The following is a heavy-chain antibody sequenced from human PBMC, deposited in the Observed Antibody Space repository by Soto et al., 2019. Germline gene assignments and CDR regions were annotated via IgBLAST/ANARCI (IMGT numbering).Heavy chain of an antibody. J-gene: IGHJ4*02. V-gene: IGHV4-34*01. CDR1: GGSFTGYY. Sequence: QVQLQQWGAGLLKPSETLSLTCAVNGGSFTGYYWSWVRQPPGKGLEWIGEIKDGGSTNYSPSLRSRVPISSAPSKKQFSRQVTSVTAADTAVYYCARGQEGVVATHWDQGTLVTVSS. CDR2: IKDGGST. D-gene: IGHD2-15*01. CDR3: ARGQEGVVATH.